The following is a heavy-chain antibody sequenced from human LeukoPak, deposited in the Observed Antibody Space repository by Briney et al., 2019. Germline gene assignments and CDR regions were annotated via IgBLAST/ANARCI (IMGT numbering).Heavy chain of an antibody. D-gene: IGHD5-12*01. CDR2: IVVGSGNT. J-gene: IGHJ4*02. CDR3: AREMNSGYDEGGLEY. CDR1: GFIFSSSA. Sequence: GTSVKVSCKASGFIFSSSAVQWVRQARGQRLEWIGWIVVGSGNTNYAQNFQERVTITRDMSTSTAYMELSSLRSGDTAVYYCAREMNSGYDEGGLEYWGQGTLVTVSS. V-gene: IGHV1-58*01.